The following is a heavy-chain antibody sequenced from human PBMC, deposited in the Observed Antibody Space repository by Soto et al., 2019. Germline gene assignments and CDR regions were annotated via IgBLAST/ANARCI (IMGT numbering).Heavy chain of an antibody. CDR1: GYTFTSYG. V-gene: IGHV1-18*01. Sequence: QVQLVQSGAEVKKPGASVKVSCKASGYTFTSYGISWVRLAPGQGSEWMGWISAYHCITNYTQKLQGRVTMTTATATITAYMELKSLTSDDTAVDYRARVAAVETGSHWGQGTLVTVSA. CDR3: ARVAAVETGSH. CDR2: ISAYHCIT. D-gene: IGHD5-18*01. J-gene: IGHJ1*01.